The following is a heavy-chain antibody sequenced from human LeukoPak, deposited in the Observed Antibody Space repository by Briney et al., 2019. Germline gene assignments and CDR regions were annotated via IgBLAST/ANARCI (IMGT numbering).Heavy chain of an antibody. CDR1: GFSFSSYG. J-gene: IGHJ3*02. CDR2: IWYDGNNK. CDR3: ARDLGITGTTGAFDI. Sequence: PGGSLRLSCAASGFSFSSYGMHWVRQAPGKGLGWVAAIWYDGNNKYYAGSVKGRFTISRDNSKNTLYLQMNSLRAEDTAVYYCARDLGITGTTGAFDIWGQGTMVTVSS. D-gene: IGHD1-7*01. V-gene: IGHV3-33*01.